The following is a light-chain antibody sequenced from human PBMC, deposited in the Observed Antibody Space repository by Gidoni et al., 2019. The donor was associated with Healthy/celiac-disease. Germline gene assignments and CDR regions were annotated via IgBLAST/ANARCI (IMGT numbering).Light chain of an antibody. Sequence: DIVLTQSPDSLALSLGERATINCKSSQSVLYSSNNKNYLAWYQQKPGQPPKLLIYWASTRESGVPDRCSGSGSGTDFTLTISSLQAEDVAVYYCQQYYSTPITFGPXTKVDIK. J-gene: IGKJ3*01. CDR2: WAS. CDR1: QSVLYSSNNKNY. V-gene: IGKV4-1*01. CDR3: QQYYSTPIT.